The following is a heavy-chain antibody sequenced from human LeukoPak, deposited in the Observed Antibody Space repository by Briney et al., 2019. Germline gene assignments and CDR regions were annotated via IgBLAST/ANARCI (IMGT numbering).Heavy chain of an antibody. J-gene: IGHJ3*02. CDR2: ITTDGTTT. CDR1: GFTFKTYA. D-gene: IGHD6-19*01. V-gene: IGHV3-64*01. Sequence: GGSLRLSCTASGFTFKTYAMHWVRQAPGRGLEYVSSITTDGTTTYHANSVQGRFTISRDNSKNTLYLQMCSLRVEDMARYYCGRDAITSGWFDVYDMWGQGKMVTVSS. CDR3: GRDAITSGWFDVYDM.